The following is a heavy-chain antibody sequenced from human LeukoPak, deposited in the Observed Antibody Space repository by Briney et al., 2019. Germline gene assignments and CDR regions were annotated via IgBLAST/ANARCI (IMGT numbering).Heavy chain of an antibody. J-gene: IGHJ4*02. Sequence: PGGSLRLSCAASGFTFSNFGMHWVRQTPGKGLEWVAFIRFDGTSEFYADSVKGRFTISRDNSKRTLYLQMGSLRLQDTAVYYCARRDLELSYFDYWGQGNMVTVSS. V-gene: IGHV3-30*02. D-gene: IGHD3-16*02. CDR1: GFTFSNFG. CDR3: ARRDLELSYFDY. CDR2: IRFDGTSE.